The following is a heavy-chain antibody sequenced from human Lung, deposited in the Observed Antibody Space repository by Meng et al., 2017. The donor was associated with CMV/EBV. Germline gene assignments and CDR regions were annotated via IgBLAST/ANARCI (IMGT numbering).Heavy chain of an antibody. CDR2: ISASGNT. CDR1: GNSITSYY. V-gene: IGHV4-4*07. J-gene: IGHJ5*02. CDR3: ARDFGSSWYPNWFDP. D-gene: IGHD6-13*01. Sequence: QEPGQGLVNPSGPPSSPCTVSGNSITSYYWSWIRQPAGKGLEWIGRISASGNTRYNPSLKSRVTMSVDTSKNQFSLKLSSVTAADTAVYYCARDFGSSWYPNWFDPWGQGTLVTVSS.